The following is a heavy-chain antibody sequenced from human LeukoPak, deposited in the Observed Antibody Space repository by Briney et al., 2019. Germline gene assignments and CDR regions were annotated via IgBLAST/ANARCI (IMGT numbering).Heavy chain of an antibody. Sequence: GASVKVSCKASGYTFTSYIISWVRQAPGQGLEWMGWINAYNGNTDYAQRVQGRVTMTTDTSTSTAYVELRSLRSDDTAVYYCARDRHIAAAVYYYYMGVWGKGTPVTVSS. J-gene: IGHJ6*03. CDR3: ARDRHIAAAVYYYYMGV. D-gene: IGHD6-13*01. CDR1: GYTFTSYI. CDR2: INAYNGNT. V-gene: IGHV1-18*01.